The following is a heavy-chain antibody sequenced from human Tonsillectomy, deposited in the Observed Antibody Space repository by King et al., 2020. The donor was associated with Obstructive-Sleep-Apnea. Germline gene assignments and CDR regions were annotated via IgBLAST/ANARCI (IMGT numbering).Heavy chain of an antibody. D-gene: IGHD3-22*01. Sequence: VQLVESGGGLVQPGVSLRLSCAASGFTFSSYSMNWVREATGKGLEGVSDMTSRSSTIYYADSVKGRFTISRENAKNSLYLQMNSLRVEDTAVYYCARDSSGYSPWGQGTLVTVSS. V-gene: IGHV3-48*04. J-gene: IGHJ5*02. CDR1: GFTFSSYS. CDR2: MTSRSSTI. CDR3: ARDSSGYSP.